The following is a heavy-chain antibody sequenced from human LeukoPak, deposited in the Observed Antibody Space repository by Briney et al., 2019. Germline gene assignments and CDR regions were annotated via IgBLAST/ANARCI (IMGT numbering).Heavy chain of an antibody. D-gene: IGHD5-24*01. Sequence: GESLKISCKGSGYSFPNYWIGWVRRMPGQGLEWMGIIYPADSDTRYSPAFQGQVTISADKSINTAYLQWTSLKASDTAMYYCARRKGDGYNSPFDYWGQGTLVTVAS. CDR2: IYPADSDT. CDR1: GYSFPNYW. V-gene: IGHV5-51*01. CDR3: ARRKGDGYNSPFDY. J-gene: IGHJ4*02.